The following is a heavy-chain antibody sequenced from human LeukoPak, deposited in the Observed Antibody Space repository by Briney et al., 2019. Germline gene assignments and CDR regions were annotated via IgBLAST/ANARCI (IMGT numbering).Heavy chain of an antibody. D-gene: IGHD6-19*01. CDR2: ISSSSSYI. V-gene: IGHV3-21*01. CDR1: GFTFSSYS. J-gene: IGHJ4*02. Sequence: GGSLRLPCAASGFTFSSYSMNWVRQAPGKGLEWVSSISSSSSYIYYADSVKGRFTISRDNAKNSLYLQMNSLRAEDTAVYYCARGRWSGWFFDYWGQGTLVTVSS. CDR3: ARGRWSGWFFDY.